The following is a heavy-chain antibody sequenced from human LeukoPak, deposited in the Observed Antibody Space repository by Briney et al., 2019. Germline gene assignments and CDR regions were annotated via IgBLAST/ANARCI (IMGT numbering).Heavy chain of an antibody. J-gene: IGHJ3*02. CDR1: GYSISSGYY. CDR2: IYHSGST. CDR3: ARPPLIVGVIADLDAFDI. D-gene: IGHD2-21*01. V-gene: IGHV4-38-2*01. Sequence: PSETLSLTCAVSGYSISSGYYWGWIRQPPGKGLERIGSIYHSGSTYYNPSLKSRVTISVDTSKNQFSLKLSSVTAADTAVYYCARPPLIVGVIADLDAFDIWGQGTMVTVSS.